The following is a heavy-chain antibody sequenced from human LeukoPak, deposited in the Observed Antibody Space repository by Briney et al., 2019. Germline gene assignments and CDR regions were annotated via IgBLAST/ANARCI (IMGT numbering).Heavy chain of an antibody. CDR1: GYTFTSYA. J-gene: IGHJ4*02. CDR3: ASRYCSGGSCYEFDY. Sequence: GSVKVSCKASGYTFTSYAMNWVRQAPGQGLEWMGWINTNTGNPTYAQGFTGRFVFSLDTSVSAAYLQISSLKAEDTAVYYCASRYCSGGSCYEFDYWGQGTLVTVSS. D-gene: IGHD2-15*01. V-gene: IGHV7-4-1*02. CDR2: INTNTGNP.